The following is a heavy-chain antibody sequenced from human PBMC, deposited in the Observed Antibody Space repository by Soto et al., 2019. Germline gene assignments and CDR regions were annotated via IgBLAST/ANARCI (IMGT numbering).Heavy chain of an antibody. J-gene: IGHJ4*02. CDR1: GGSISSSSYY. CDR2: IYYSGST. V-gene: IGHV4-39*01. CDR3: ASLTVLRFLEWSFDY. Sequence: QLQLQESGPGLVKPSETLSLTCTVSGGSISSSSYYWGWIRQPPGKGLEWIGSIYYSGSTYYNPSLKSRVTISVDTSKNQFSLKLSSVTAADTAVYYCASLTVLRFLEWSFDYWGQGTLVTVSS. D-gene: IGHD3-3*01.